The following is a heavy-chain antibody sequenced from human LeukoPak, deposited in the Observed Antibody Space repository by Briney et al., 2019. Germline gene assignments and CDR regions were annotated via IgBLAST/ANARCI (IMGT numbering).Heavy chain of an antibody. J-gene: IGHJ4*02. CDR1: GGTFSSYA. D-gene: IGHD6-19*01. CDR2: IIPTFGTA. V-gene: IGHV1-69*01. Sequence: ASVKVSCKASGGTFSSYAISWVRQAPGQGLEWMGGIIPTFGTANYAQKFQGGVTITADESTSTAYMELSSLRSEDTAVYYCAREEGVAGNAFDYWGQGTLVTVSS. CDR3: AREEGVAGNAFDY.